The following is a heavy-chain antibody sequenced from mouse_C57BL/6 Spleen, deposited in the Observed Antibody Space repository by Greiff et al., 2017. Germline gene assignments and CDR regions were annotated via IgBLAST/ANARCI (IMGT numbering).Heavy chain of an antibody. D-gene: IGHD2-3*01. CDR2: INPSSGYT. V-gene: IGHV1-4*01. Sequence: VQLQQSGAELARPGASVKMSCKASGYTFTSYTMHWVKQRPGQGLEWIGYINPSSGYTKYNQKFKDKATLTADKSSSTAYMQLSSLTSEDSAVYYCARGDGYYAMDYWGQGTSGTVSS. CDR3: ARGDGYYAMDY. CDR1: GYTFTSYT. J-gene: IGHJ4*01.